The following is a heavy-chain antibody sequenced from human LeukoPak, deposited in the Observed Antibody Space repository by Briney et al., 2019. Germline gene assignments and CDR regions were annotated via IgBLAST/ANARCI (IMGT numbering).Heavy chain of an antibody. Sequence: IGRIYTSGSTNYNPSLKSRVTMSVDTSKNQFSLKLSSVTAADTAVYYCAREYSGSYSFDYWGQGTLVTVSS. CDR2: IYTSGST. J-gene: IGHJ4*02. D-gene: IGHD1-26*01. CDR3: AREYSGSYSFDY. V-gene: IGHV4-4*07.